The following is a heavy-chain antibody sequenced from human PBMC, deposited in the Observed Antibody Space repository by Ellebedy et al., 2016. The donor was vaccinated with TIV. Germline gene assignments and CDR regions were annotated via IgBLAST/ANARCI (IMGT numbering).Heavy chain of an antibody. J-gene: IGHJ3*02. V-gene: IGHV4-34*01. Sequence: SETLSLTXAVYGGSFSGYYWSWIRQPPGKGLEWIGEINHSGSTNYNPSLKSRVTISVDTSKNQFSLKLSSVTAADTAVYYCARDATNYDINAFDIWGQGTMVTVSS. D-gene: IGHD3-9*01. CDR3: ARDATNYDINAFDI. CDR1: GGSFSGYY. CDR2: INHSGST.